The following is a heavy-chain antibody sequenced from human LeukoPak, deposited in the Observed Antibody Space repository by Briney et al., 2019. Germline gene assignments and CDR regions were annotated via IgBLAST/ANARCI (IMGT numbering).Heavy chain of an antibody. CDR1: GFPFSGYW. D-gene: IGHD6-13*01. CDR2: IDSDGITT. Sequence: GGSLRLSCAASGFPFSGYWMHWVRQAPGKGLVWVSRIDSDGITTDYADSVKGRFTISRDNAKNTLYLQMSSLRADDTAVYYCARDETAAHFDYWGQGTLLTVSA. J-gene: IGHJ4*02. V-gene: IGHV3-74*01. CDR3: ARDETAAHFDY.